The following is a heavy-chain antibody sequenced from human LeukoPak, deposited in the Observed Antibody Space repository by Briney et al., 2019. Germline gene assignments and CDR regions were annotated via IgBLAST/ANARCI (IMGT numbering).Heavy chain of an antibody. V-gene: IGHV3-23*01. D-gene: IGHD1-26*01. CDR1: GFTFSSIA. CDR2: ISGSGGGT. J-gene: IGHJ4*02. CDR3: AKDLGRYRNNFFDY. Sequence: GGSLRLSCAASGFTFSSIAMSWVRQAPDKGLDWVSTISGSGGGTYYADSVKGRFTISRDDSKNTLYLQMNSLRADDTAVYYCAKDLGRYRNNFFDYWGQGNLVTVSS.